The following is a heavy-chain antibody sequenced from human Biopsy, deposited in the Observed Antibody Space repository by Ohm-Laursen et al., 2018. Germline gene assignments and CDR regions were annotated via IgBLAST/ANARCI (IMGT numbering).Heavy chain of an antibody. Sequence: SVTLALTCTVSGDSLYIFFWSWIRQPPGKGLEWIGDIYYSGRNNYNPSLKSRVTISVDRSKNHCSLELSSVTAADTAVYYFARGRRTSGWPYFDNWGQGALVIVSP. CDR3: ARGRRTSGWPYFDN. D-gene: IGHD6-19*01. CDR1: GDSLYIFF. V-gene: IGHV4-59*01. J-gene: IGHJ4*02. CDR2: IYYSGRN.